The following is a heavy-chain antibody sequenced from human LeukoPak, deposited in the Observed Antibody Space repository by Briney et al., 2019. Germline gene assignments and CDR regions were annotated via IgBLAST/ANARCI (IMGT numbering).Heavy chain of an antibody. CDR3: ARGSGSGWYGGY. CDR1: GFTFDDYG. D-gene: IGHD6-19*01. CDR2: INWNGGST. J-gene: IGHJ4*02. Sequence: GGSLRLSCAASGFTFDDYGMSWVRQAPGKGLEWVSGINWNGGSTGYADSVKGRFTISRDNAKNSLYLQVNSLRAEDTALYYCARGSGSGWYGGYWGQGTLVTVSS. V-gene: IGHV3-20*04.